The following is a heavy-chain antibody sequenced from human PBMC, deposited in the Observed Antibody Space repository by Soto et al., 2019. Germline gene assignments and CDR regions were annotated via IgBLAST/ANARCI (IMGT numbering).Heavy chain of an antibody. CDR2: ISAYNGNT. J-gene: IGHJ4*02. CDR1: GYTFASYA. Sequence: QVQLVQSGAEVKKPGASVKVSCKASGYTFASYAISWMRQAPGQGLEWMGWISAYNGNTNYAQKIPGRVTMTTDTSTSTDYMELRTLRSDDTAVYYCARDPPPPDYWGQGTLVTVSS. CDR3: ARDPPPPDY. V-gene: IGHV1-18*01.